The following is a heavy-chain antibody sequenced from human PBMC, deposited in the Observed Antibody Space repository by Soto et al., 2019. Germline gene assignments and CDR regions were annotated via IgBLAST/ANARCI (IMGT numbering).Heavy chain of an antibody. J-gene: IGHJ4*02. CDR2: ISASGGAT. CDR1: RFTFTSYA. CDR3: AKDVEGGSLFRGAFDY. Sequence: GGSLRLSCVASRFTFTSYAMRWVRQAPGKGLEWVAAISASGGATIHADSVKGRLTISRDNSKNTLYLQMNSLRAEDTAVYYCAKDVEGGSLFRGAFDYWGQGTQVTVSS. V-gene: IGHV3-23*01. D-gene: IGHD1-26*01.